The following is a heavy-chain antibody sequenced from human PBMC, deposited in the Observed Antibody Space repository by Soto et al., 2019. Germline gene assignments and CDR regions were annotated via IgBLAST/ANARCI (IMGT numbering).Heavy chain of an antibody. CDR3: AKDMSLYYDFWSGYQTLDAFDI. CDR1: GFTFDDYT. D-gene: IGHD3-3*01. J-gene: IGHJ3*02. Sequence: PGGSLRLSCAASGFTFDDYTMHWVRQAPGKXLEWVSLISWDGGSTYYADSVKGRFTISRDNSKNSLYLQMNSLRTEDTALYYCAKDMSLYYDFWSGYQTLDAFDIWGQGTMVTVSS. CDR2: ISWDGGST. V-gene: IGHV3-43*01.